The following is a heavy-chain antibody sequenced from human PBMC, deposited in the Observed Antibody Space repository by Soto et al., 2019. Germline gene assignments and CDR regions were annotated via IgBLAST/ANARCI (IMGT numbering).Heavy chain of an antibody. J-gene: IGHJ4*02. CDR3: TSLYYGH. CDR2: IKNKADGGTT. CDR1: EFTFAIAW. V-gene: IGHV3-15*01. Sequence: GGSLRLSYAASEFTFAIAWISWVRQAPGKGLEWVGRIKNKADGGTTDYAAPVKGRFTISRDESQNTLYLQMNSLKTEDTAVYYCTSLYYGHWGQGTLVTVSS. D-gene: IGHD4-17*01.